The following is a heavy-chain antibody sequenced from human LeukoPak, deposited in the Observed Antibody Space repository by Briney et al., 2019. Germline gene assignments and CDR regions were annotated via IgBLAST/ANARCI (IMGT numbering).Heavy chain of an antibody. CDR2: IYSGGST. V-gene: IGHV3-66*01. D-gene: IGHD6-13*01. Sequence: PGGSLRLSCAASGFTVSSNYMSWVRQAPGKGLEWVSVIYSGGSTYYADSVKGRFTISRDNSKNTLYLQMNSLRAEDTAVYYCARDRIAAAGTDVGNFDYWGQGTLVTVSS. CDR3: ARDRIAAAGTDVGNFDY. CDR1: GFTVSSNY. J-gene: IGHJ4*02.